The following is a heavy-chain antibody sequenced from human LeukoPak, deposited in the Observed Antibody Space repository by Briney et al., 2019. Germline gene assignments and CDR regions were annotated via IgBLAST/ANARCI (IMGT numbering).Heavy chain of an antibody. D-gene: IGHD1-7*01. J-gene: IGHJ6*02. V-gene: IGHV5-51*01. CDR2: IYPGDSDT. Sequence: GAALQISYEGSGYSFTNYWIGWGRPLPGKGLEWMGIIYPGDSDTRYSPSFQGQVTISADKSISTAYLQWSSLKASDTAMYYCARLRAGTTDYGMDVWGQGTTVTVSS. CDR3: ARLRAGTTDYGMDV. CDR1: GYSFTNYW.